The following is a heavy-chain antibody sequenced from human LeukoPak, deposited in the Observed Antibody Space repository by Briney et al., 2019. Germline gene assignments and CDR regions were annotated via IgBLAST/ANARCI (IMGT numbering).Heavy chain of an antibody. CDR3: ARERGPGSGSGDAFDI. V-gene: IGHV3-7*01. CDR1: GFIFTRYW. J-gene: IGHJ3*02. Sequence: TGGSLRLSCAASGFIFTRYWMSWVCQAPGKGLEWVANIKQDGSEQYYVDSVKGRFTMSRDSAQNSLYLQMNSLRAEDMAVYYCARERGPGSGSGDAFDIWGQGTMVTVSS. D-gene: IGHD3-10*01. CDR2: IKQDGSEQ.